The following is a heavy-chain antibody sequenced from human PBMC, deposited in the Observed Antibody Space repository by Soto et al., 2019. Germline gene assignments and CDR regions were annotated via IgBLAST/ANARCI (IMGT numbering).Heavy chain of an antibody. CDR3: ARRGPGTYFDY. Sequence: EVQLLDSGGGLVQPGGSLRLSCAASGFTFSSYAMNWVRQAPGKGLEWVSVISDSGDSTYYADSVKGRFTISRDNSKNTLYLQMNSLRTEDTAVYYCARRGPGTYFDYWGQGTLVTVSS. CDR1: GFTFSSYA. V-gene: IGHV3-23*01. J-gene: IGHJ4*02. CDR2: ISDSGDST. D-gene: IGHD6-13*01.